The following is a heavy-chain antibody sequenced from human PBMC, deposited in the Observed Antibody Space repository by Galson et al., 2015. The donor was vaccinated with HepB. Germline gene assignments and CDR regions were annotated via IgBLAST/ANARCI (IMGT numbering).Heavy chain of an antibody. D-gene: IGHD3-9*01. V-gene: IGHV1-2*04. Sequence: SVKVSCKASGYTFTGYYMHWVRQAPGQGLEWMGWINPNSGGTNYAQKFQGWVTMTRDTSISTAYMELSRLRSDDTAVYYCAREIGWPYYDILTGYYPNYYGMDVWGQGTTVTVSS. CDR3: AREIGWPYYDILTGYYPNYYGMDV. CDR2: INPNSGGT. J-gene: IGHJ6*02. CDR1: GYTFTGYY.